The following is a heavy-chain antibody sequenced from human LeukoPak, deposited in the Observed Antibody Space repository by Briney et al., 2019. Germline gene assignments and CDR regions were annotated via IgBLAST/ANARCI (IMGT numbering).Heavy chain of an antibody. V-gene: IGHV4-59*01. J-gene: IGHJ4*02. CDR2: IYYSAST. D-gene: IGHD2-15*01. Sequence: SETLSLTCTVSGGSISSYYWSWIRQPPGKGLEWIGYIYYSASTNYNPSLKSRVTISVDTSKNQFSLKLSSVTAADTAVYYCARALPYYCSGGSCPFDYWGQGTLVTVSS. CDR3: ARALPYYCSGGSCPFDY. CDR1: GGSISSYY.